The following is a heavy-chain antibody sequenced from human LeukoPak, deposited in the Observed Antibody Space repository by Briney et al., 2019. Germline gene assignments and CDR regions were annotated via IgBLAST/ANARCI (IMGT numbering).Heavy chain of an antibody. Sequence: KTSETLSLTCAVYGGSFSGYYWSWIRQPPGKGPEWIGEINHSGSTNYNPSLKSRVTISVDTSKNQFSLKLSSVTAADTAVYYCARSPEDVWGKGTTVTVSS. CDR3: ARSPEDV. CDR1: GGSFSGYY. J-gene: IGHJ6*04. V-gene: IGHV4-34*01. CDR2: INHSGST.